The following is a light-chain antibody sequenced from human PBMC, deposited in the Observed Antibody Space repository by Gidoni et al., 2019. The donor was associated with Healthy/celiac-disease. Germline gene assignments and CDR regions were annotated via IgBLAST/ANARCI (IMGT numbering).Light chain of an antibody. V-gene: IGKV1-39*01. Sequence: DIQMTQSPSSLSASVGDRVTITCRASQTISTYLNWYQQRPGEAPKLLVYAASSLQRGVPSRFSATESGTDFTLTINGLQPEDFATYYCQQSYSMPRTFXQGTKVEV. CDR2: AAS. CDR3: QQSYSMPRT. CDR1: QTISTY. J-gene: IGKJ1*01.